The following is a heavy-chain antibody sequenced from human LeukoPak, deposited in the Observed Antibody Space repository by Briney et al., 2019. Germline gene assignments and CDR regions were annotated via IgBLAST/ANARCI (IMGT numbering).Heavy chain of an antibody. J-gene: IGHJ4*02. Sequence: SETLSLTCTVSGGSISSYYWSWIRQPPGKGLEWIGHIYYSGSTHYNPSLKSRVTISVDTSKNQFSLKLSSVTAADTAVYYCARHVGNSGSGSYLTYFDYWGQGTLVTVFS. V-gene: IGHV4-59*08. D-gene: IGHD3-10*01. CDR2: IYYSGST. CDR3: ARHVGNSGSGSYLTYFDY. CDR1: GGSISSYY.